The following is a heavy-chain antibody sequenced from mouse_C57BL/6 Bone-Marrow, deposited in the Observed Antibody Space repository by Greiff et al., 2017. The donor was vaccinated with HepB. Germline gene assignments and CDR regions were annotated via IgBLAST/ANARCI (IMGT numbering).Heavy chain of an antibody. CDR1: GFSFNTYA. V-gene: IGHV10-1*01. D-gene: IGHD2-4*01. J-gene: IGHJ2*01. Sequence: EVKLVESGGGLVQPKGSLKLSCAASGFSFNTYAMNWVRQAPGKGLEWVARIRSKSNNYATYYADSVKDRFTISRDDSESMLYLQMNNLKTEDTAMYYCVRQTYYDYDGFDYWGQGTTLTVSS. CDR3: VRQTYYDYDGFDY. CDR2: IRSKSNNYAT.